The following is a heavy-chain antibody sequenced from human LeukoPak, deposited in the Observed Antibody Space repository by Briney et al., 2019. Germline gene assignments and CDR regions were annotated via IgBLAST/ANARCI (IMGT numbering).Heavy chain of an antibody. CDR2: IYGGGST. CDR1: GFTVSSNY. CDR3: ARVNGDTAMGYYFDY. Sequence: PGGSLRLSCAASGFTVSSNYMSWVRQAPGKGLEWVSVIYGGGSTYYADSVKGRFTISRDNSKNTLYLQMNSLRAEDTAVYYCARVNGDTAMGYYFDYWGQGTMVTVSS. D-gene: IGHD5-18*01. J-gene: IGHJ4*02. V-gene: IGHV3-53*01.